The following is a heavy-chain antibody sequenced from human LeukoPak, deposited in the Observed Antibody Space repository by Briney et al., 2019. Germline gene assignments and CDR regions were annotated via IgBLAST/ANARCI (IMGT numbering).Heavy chain of an antibody. CDR1: GGTFSDYF. V-gene: IGHV4-34*12. D-gene: IGHD5-12*01. CDR3: VRDHNIVIPTARTYYYYYMDV. Sequence: SETLCLTCAVYGGTFSDYFGSCIRQSAGKGVRWIGEVMDSVRTNYNPSLKSRVNISIDTSKNQFSLSLSSMTAADTAVYYCVRDHNIVIPTARTYYYYYMDVWGKGTTVTVSS. CDR2: VMDSVRT. J-gene: IGHJ6*03.